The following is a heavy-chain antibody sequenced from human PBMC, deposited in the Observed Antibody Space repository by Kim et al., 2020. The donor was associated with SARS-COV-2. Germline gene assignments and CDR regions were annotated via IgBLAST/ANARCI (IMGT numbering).Heavy chain of an antibody. D-gene: IGHD6-19*01. CDR3: AKVSRRGSGWYRPSNWFDP. CDR1: GFTFSSYG. CDR2: ISYDGSNK. J-gene: IGHJ5*02. Sequence: GGSLRLSCAASGFTFSSYGMHWVRQAPGKGLEWVAVISYDGSNKYYADSVKGRFTISRDNSKNTLYLQMNSLRAEDTAVYYCAKVSRRGSGWYRPSNWFDPWGQGTLVTVSS. V-gene: IGHV3-30*18.